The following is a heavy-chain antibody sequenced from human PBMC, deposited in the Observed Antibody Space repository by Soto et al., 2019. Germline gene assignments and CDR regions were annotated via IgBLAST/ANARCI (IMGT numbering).Heavy chain of an antibody. J-gene: IGHJ3*02. D-gene: IGHD2-15*01. CDR2: MNPSSGNT. CDR1: GYTFTSYD. Sequence: ASVTVSCKASGYTFTSYDINWVRQATGQGLEWMGWMNPSSGNTGYAQKFQGRVTMTRNTSISTAYMELSSLRSEDTAVYYCARAGGDIVVVVAAHDAFDIWGQGTMVTVSS. CDR3: ARAGGDIVVVVAAHDAFDI. V-gene: IGHV1-8*01.